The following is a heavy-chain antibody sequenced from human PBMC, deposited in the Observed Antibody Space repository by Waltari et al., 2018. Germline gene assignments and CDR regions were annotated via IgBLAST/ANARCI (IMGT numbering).Heavy chain of an antibody. V-gene: IGHV3-7*03. J-gene: IGHJ5*02. D-gene: IGHD2-2*03. CDR2: IKQDGSEK. CDR1: GFTFSANG. CDR3: ARDLDSSAS. Sequence: EVQLVESGGGLVQPGGSLRLSCAAPGFTFSANGMSWVRQAPGKGLEWVANIKQDGSEKYYVDSVKGRFTISRDNAKNSLYLQMNSLRAEDTAVYYCARDLDSSASWGQGTLVTVSS.